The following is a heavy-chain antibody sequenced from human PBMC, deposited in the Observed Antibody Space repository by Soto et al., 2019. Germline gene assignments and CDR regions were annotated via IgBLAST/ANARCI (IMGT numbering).Heavy chain of an antibody. Sequence: GGSLRLSCETSGVSFSVYGMHWVRQAPGKGLEWVAVIWYDASKQFYAASVEGRFTISRDNSKAILYLQMNSLRAEDTAVYYCAAWAEGATEVHWGQGTLVIFSS. CDR1: GVSFSVYG. J-gene: IGHJ1*01. CDR2: IWYDASKQ. D-gene: IGHD2-15*01. CDR3: AAWAEGATEVH. V-gene: IGHV3-33*01.